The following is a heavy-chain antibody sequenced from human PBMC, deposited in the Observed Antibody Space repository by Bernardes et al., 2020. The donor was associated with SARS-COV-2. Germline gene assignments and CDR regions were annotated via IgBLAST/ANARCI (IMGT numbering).Heavy chain of an antibody. CDR2: IYYSGIT. V-gene: IGHV4-39*01. Sequence: SESLSLTCTVSGGSIRTYTYYWGWLLQPPGKGLEWIGTIYYSGITYYNSSLQSRVTISVDTSKNQFSLRLSSVTAADTAVYYCARQPVYFDSWAQGTLVTVSS. CDR1: GGSIRTYTYY. J-gene: IGHJ4*02. CDR3: ARQPVYFDS.